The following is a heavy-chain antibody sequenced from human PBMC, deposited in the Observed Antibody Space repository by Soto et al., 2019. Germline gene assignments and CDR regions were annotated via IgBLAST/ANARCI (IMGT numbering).Heavy chain of an antibody. Sequence: QVQLVESGGGVVQPGRSLRLSCAASGFTFSSYAMHWVRQAPGKGLEWVAVISYDGSNKYYADSVKGRFTISRDNSKNTLYLQMNSLRAEDTAAHYCARGQPYYYDSSGYWPYWGQGTLVTVSS. D-gene: IGHD3-22*01. CDR1: GFTFSSYA. J-gene: IGHJ4*02. V-gene: IGHV3-30-3*01. CDR2: ISYDGSNK. CDR3: ARGQPYYYDSSGYWPY.